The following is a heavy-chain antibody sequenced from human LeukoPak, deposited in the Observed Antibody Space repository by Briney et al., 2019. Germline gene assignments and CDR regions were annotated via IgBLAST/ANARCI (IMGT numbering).Heavy chain of an antibody. CDR3: AREIALRAFDI. Sequence: GSVKVSCKASGYTFTSYDINWVRQATGQGLEWMGWISAYNGNTNYAQKLQGRVTMTTDTSTSTAYMELRSLRSDDTAVYYCAREIALRAFDIWGQGTMVTVSS. V-gene: IGHV1-18*01. CDR1: GYTFTSYD. J-gene: IGHJ3*02. D-gene: IGHD6-13*01. CDR2: ISAYNGNT.